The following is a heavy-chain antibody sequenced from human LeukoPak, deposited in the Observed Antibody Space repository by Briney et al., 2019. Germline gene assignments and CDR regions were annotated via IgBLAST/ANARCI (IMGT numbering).Heavy chain of an antibody. CDR2: INPSGGSP. Sequence: ASVKVSCKASGYTFSSHYIHWVRQAPGQGLEWMARINPSGGSPSYAQKFQGRVTMTRDTATSTVYMELNSLRSEDTAIYYCASSGTTGTTGMDYWGQGTLVTVSS. CDR3: ASSGTTGTTGMDY. V-gene: IGHV1-46*01. D-gene: IGHD1-1*01. CDR1: GYTFSSHY. J-gene: IGHJ4*02.